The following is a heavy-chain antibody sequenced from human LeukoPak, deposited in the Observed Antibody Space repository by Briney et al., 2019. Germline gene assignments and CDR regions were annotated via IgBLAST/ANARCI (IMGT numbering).Heavy chain of an antibody. V-gene: IGHV4-34*01. CDR2: INHSGST. J-gene: IGHJ3*02. Sequence: PSETLSLTCAVYGGSFSGYYWSWIRQPPGKGLEWIGEINHSGSTNYNPSLKSRVTISVDTSKNQFSLKLSSVTAADTAVYYCARDPISAFDIWGQGTMVTVSS. CDR1: GGSFSGYY. CDR3: ARDPISAFDI. D-gene: IGHD1-14*01.